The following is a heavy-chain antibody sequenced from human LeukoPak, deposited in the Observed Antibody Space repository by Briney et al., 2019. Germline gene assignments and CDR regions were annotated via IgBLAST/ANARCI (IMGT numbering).Heavy chain of an antibody. Sequence: GGSLRLSCAASGFTFSSYVMSWVRQAPGKGLEWVSGISGSGRSTYYADSVEGRFTISRDNSKNTLYLQMNSLRAEDTAVYYCAKRNSSGWSAHFDYWGQGTLVTVSS. D-gene: IGHD6-19*01. V-gene: IGHV3-23*01. CDR3: AKRNSSGWSAHFDY. CDR2: ISGSGRST. J-gene: IGHJ4*02. CDR1: GFTFSSYV.